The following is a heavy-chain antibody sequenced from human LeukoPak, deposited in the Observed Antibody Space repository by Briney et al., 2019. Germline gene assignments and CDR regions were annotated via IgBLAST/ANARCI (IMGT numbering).Heavy chain of an antibody. CDR2: IYYSGST. Sequence: SETLSLTCTVSGGSISSSNYYWGWIRQPAGKGLEWIGSIYYSGSTYYNPSLKNRVTISVDTSNNQFSLWLSSVTAADTAVYYCARLSYSTSSNYWGQGTLVTVSS. V-gene: IGHV4-39*01. CDR1: GGSISSSNYY. CDR3: ARLSYSTSSNY. J-gene: IGHJ4*02. D-gene: IGHD6-6*01.